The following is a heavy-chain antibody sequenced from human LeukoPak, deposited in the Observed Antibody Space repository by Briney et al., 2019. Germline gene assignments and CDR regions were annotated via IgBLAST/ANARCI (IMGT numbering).Heavy chain of an antibody. Sequence: ASVKVSCKASGYTFTSYYIHWVRQAPGQGLEWMGIINPSGGSTGYAQKFQGRVTMTRDTSTSTVYMELSSLTSEDTAVYYCVRASDPLSHCTGGRCFRFAFWGQGTMVTVSS. V-gene: IGHV1-46*01. CDR2: INPSGGST. D-gene: IGHD2-15*01. CDR3: VRASDPLSHCTGGRCFRFAF. J-gene: IGHJ3*01. CDR1: GYTFTSYY.